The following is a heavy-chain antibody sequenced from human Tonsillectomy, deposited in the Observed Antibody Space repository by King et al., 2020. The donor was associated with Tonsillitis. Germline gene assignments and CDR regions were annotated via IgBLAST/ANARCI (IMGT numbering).Heavy chain of an antibody. J-gene: IGHJ4*02. CDR1: GDSISSGSYC. CDR2: IFYSGTT. V-gene: IGHV4-39*01. Sequence: QLQGSGPGLVKPSETLSLTCTVSGDSISSGSYCWGWIRQPPGKGLEWIGCIFYSGTTYYKSSLKSRVTISVDTSRNQFSLRMSSVTAADTAVYYCARNKGHCDGGSCFPYNYWGQGTLVTVSS. D-gene: IGHD2-15*01. CDR3: ARNKGHCDGGSCFPYNY.